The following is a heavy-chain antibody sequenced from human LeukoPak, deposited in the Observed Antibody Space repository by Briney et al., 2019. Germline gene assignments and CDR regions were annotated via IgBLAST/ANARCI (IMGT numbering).Heavy chain of an antibody. Sequence: GGSLRLSCAASGFTFSSYAMSWVRQAPGKGLEWVSDISASGGSTYYADSVKGRFTISRDNSKNTLSLQMNRLSAEDTAVYYCAKGFSFGLGYYYYMDVWGNGTTVAVSS. D-gene: IGHD5-18*01. V-gene: IGHV3-23*01. CDR3: AKGFSFGLGYYYYMDV. CDR1: GFTFSSYA. CDR2: ISASGGST. J-gene: IGHJ6*03.